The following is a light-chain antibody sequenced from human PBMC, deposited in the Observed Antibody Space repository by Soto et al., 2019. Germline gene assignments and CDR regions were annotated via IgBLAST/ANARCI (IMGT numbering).Light chain of an antibody. Sequence: ETVLTQSPGTLSLSPGERVTLSCRASQSVCSRCLAWDQQKPGQSPRLLIYGASSRATGIPDRFSGSGSGTDFTLPISRLEPEDFAVYYCQHYGTTPWTFGQGTKVGIK. CDR3: QHYGTTPWT. CDR2: GAS. CDR1: QSVCSRC. J-gene: IGKJ1*01. V-gene: IGKV3-20*01.